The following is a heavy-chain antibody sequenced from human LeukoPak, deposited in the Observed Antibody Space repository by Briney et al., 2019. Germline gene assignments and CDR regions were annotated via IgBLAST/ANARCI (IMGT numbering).Heavy chain of an antibody. CDR3: ASGYDSSGYYRV. CDR1: GGSISGGSYC. CDR2: ISHSGST. J-gene: IGHJ4*02. Sequence: SETLSLTCTVSGGSISGGSYCWGWVRQPPGRGLGWLGYISHSGSTYYNPSLKSRVTISVDRSKNQFSLKLSSVTAADTAVYYCASGYDSSGYYRVWGQGTLVTVSS. V-gene: IGHV4-30-2*01. D-gene: IGHD3-22*01.